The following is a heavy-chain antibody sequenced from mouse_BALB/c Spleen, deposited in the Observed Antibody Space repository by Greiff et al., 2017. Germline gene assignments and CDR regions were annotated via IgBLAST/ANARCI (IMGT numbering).Heavy chain of an antibody. J-gene: IGHJ2*01. CDR2: IDPSDSET. CDR1: GYSFTSYW. V-gene: IGHV1-74*01. Sequence: VQLQQSGPQLVRPGASVKISCKASGYSFTSYWMHWVKQRPGQGLEWIGMIDPSDSETRLNQKFKDKATLTVDKSSSTAYMQLSSPTSEDSAVYYCALGKRGLDYWGQGTTLTVSS. CDR3: ALGKRGLDY. D-gene: IGHD4-1*01.